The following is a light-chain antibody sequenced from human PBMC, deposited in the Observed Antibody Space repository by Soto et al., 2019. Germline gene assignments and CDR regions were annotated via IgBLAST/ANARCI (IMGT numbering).Light chain of an antibody. Sequence: EIVLTQSPGTLSLSPGDRATLSCRASQSVSSSYLAWYQQKPGQASRLLIYGASIRATGIPDRFSGSGSATDFTLTISRLEPEDFAVYYCQHYGSSPPITFGQGTRLEIK. J-gene: IGKJ5*01. CDR1: QSVSSSY. V-gene: IGKV3-20*01. CDR2: GAS. CDR3: QHYGSSPPIT.